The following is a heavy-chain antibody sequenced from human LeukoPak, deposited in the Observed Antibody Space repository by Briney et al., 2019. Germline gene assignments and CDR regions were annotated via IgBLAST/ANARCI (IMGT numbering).Heavy chain of an antibody. V-gene: IGHV4-59*11. D-gene: IGHD3-22*01. CDR2: IYYSGST. J-gene: IGHJ4*02. CDR1: GGSISSHY. Sequence: SETLSLTCTVSGGSISSHYWSWIRQPPGKGLEWIGYIYYSGSTNYNPSLKSRVTISVDTSKNQFSLKLSSVTAADTAVYYCASLNYYDSSGYYVSDYWGQGTLVTVSS. CDR3: ASLNYYDSSGYYVSDY.